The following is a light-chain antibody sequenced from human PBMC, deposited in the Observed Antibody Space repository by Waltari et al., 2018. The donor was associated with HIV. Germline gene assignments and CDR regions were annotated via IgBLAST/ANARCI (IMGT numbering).Light chain of an antibody. CDR2: SDN. CDR1: SSNIETNT. Sequence: QSVLTQSTSASGTPGQRVTIFCSGTSSNIETNTLNWYQHIPGTAPKLLIYSDNQRPSGVPDRFSASNSGTSGSLAISGLQSGDEAAYYCAAWDDRLHGWVFGGGTKLTVL. V-gene: IGLV1-44*01. J-gene: IGLJ3*02. CDR3: AAWDDRLHGWV.